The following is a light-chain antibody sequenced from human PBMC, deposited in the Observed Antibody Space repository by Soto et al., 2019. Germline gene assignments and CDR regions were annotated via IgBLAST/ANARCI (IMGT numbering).Light chain of an antibody. CDR2: SNN. CDR1: SSHIGSNT. Sequence: VLTQPPPASGTPRQRGTISFSGNSSHIGSNTVNWYQQLPGTAPKLLIYSNNQRPSGVPDRFSGSKSGTSASLAISGLQSEDEADYYCAAWDDSLNGYVFGTGTKVTVL. V-gene: IGLV1-44*01. J-gene: IGLJ1*01. CDR3: AAWDDSLNGYV.